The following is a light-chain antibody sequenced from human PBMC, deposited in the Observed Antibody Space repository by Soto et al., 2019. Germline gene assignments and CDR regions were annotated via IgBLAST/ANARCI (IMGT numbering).Light chain of an antibody. J-gene: IGLJ3*02. Sequence: QSVLTQPPSASGSPGQSVTISCTGTSGDVGAYKYVSWYQQYPGKAPKLMIYEVTKRPSGVPDRFSGSKSGNTASLTVSGIQAEDEADYYCTSYVGNDIWVFGGGTKLTVL. CDR2: EVT. CDR1: SGDVGAYKY. CDR3: TSYVGNDIWV. V-gene: IGLV2-8*01.